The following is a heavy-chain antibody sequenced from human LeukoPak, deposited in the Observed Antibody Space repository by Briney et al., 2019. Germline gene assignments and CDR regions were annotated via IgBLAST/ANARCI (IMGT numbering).Heavy chain of an antibody. Sequence: GGSLRLSCAASGFTFKTYAMHWVRQAPGKGLEWVAVMSYDGRDIHYADSVKGRFTISRDNSKNTLFLQMNSLRGEDTAVYYCVRDAPGSMDYWGQGTLATVSS. CDR3: VRDAPGSMDY. J-gene: IGHJ4*02. CDR1: GFTFKTYA. CDR2: MSYDGRDI. V-gene: IGHV3-30*04. D-gene: IGHD1-1*01.